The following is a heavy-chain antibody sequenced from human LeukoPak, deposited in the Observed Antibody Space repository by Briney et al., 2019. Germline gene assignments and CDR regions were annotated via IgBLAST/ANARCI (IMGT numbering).Heavy chain of an antibody. Sequence: PSETLSLTCTVSGGSISSYYWSWIRQPPGKGLEWIGYIYYSGSTNYNPSLKSRVTISVDTSKNQFSLKLSSVTAADTAVYYCARVVAARPRITHYFDYWGQGTLVTVSS. CDR1: GGSISSYY. V-gene: IGHV4-59*08. CDR2: IYYSGST. CDR3: ARVVAARPRITHYFDY. J-gene: IGHJ4*02. D-gene: IGHD6-6*01.